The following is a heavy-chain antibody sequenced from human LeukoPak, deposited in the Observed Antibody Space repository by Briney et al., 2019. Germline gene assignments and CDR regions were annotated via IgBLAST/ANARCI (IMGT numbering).Heavy chain of an antibody. Sequence: GASVKVSCKASGGTFSSYAISWVRQAPGQGLEWMGGVIPIFGTANYAQKFQGRVTITADESTSTAYMELSSLRSEDTAVYYCARFSNYYDSSGQIRGAFDIWGQGTMVTVSS. J-gene: IGHJ3*02. CDR1: GGTFSSYA. CDR2: VIPIFGTA. D-gene: IGHD3-22*01. CDR3: ARFSNYYDSSGQIRGAFDI. V-gene: IGHV1-69*13.